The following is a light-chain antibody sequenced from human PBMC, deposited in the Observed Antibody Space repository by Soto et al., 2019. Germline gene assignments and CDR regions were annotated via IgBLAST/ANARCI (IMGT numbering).Light chain of an antibody. CDR2: TAS. CDR1: QXINRG. V-gene: IGKV1-5*02. Sequence: DIQMTQSPSALSAXVXDXVAXIXRASQXINRGLDWYQQKPGEAPKLLIFTASTVHGGVPSRFSGSGAGTDFTLTISSLQPEDFATYYCQQYDSILRTFGQGTKLQIK. J-gene: IGKJ1*01. CDR3: QQYDSILRT.